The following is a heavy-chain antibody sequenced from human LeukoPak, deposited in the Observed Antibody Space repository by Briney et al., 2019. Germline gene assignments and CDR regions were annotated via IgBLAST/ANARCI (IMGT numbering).Heavy chain of an antibody. Sequence: SETLSLTCGVYGGSLSGHYWSWIRQPPGRGLEWIGEINHSGSTNYNPSLKSRVTISVDTSRNQFSLKLSSVTAADTAVYYCAREYSSSSTSFDYWGQGTLVTVSS. CDR2: INHSGST. CDR1: GGSLSGHY. V-gene: IGHV4-34*01. D-gene: IGHD6-6*01. J-gene: IGHJ4*02. CDR3: AREYSSSSTSFDY.